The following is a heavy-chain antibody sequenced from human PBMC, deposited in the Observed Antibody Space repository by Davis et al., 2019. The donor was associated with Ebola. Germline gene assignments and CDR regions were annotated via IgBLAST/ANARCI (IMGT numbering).Heavy chain of an antibody. CDR2: ISSSSSYI. V-gene: IGHV3-21*01. CDR3: ARDLAVTQTYYYYYMDV. Sequence: GESLKISCAASGFTFSSYSMNWVRQAPGKGLEWVSSISSSSSYIYYADSVKGRFTISRDNAKNSLYLQMNSLRAEDTAVYYCARDLAVTQTYYYYYMDVWGKGTTVTVSS. D-gene: IGHD2-21*02. CDR1: GFTFSSYS. J-gene: IGHJ6*03.